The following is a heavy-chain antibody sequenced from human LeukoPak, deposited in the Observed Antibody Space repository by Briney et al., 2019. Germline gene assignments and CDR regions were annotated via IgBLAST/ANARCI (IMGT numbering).Heavy chain of an antibody. V-gene: IGHV1-18*01. Sequence: ASVKVSCKASGYTFTSYGISWVRQAPGQGLEWMGWISAYNGNTNYAQKLQGRVTMTTDTSTSTAYMELRSLRSDDTAVYYCARGHVGSYVYYYYYGMDVWGQGTTVTVSS. J-gene: IGHJ6*02. CDR1: GYTFTSYG. CDR3: ARGHVGSYVYYYYYGMDV. D-gene: IGHD1-26*01. CDR2: ISAYNGNT.